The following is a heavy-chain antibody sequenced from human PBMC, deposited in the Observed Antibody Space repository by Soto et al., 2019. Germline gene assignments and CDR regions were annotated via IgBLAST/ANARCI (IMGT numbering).Heavy chain of an antibody. Sequence: GGSVRLSCAASGVSFSSYAMSWVRQAPGKGLEWVSAISGSGGSTYYADSVKGRFTISRDNSKNTLYLQMNSLRAEDTAVYYCAKGRYYFDYWGQGTLVTVSS. CDR3: AKGRYYFDY. D-gene: IGHD2-15*01. J-gene: IGHJ4*02. CDR2: ISGSGGST. V-gene: IGHV3-23*01. CDR1: GVSFSSYA.